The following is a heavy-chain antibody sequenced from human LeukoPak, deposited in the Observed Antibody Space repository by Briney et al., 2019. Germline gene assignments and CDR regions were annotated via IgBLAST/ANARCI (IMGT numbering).Heavy chain of an antibody. CDR1: GFTVSNKY. J-gene: IGHJ4*02. CDR2: MYDDGST. D-gene: IGHD3-10*02. Sequence: GGSLRLSCAGSGFTVSNKYMSWVRQAPGKGLEWVSVMYDDGSTYNADSVKGRFTVSGDNSKNTVFLQMNSLRAEDTAVYYCATATVPVRRGYDYWGQGTLVTVSS. CDR3: ATATVPVRRGYDY. V-gene: IGHV3-66*01.